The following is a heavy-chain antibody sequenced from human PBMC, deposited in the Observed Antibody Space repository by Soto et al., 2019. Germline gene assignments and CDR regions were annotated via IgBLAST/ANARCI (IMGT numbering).Heavy chain of an antibody. CDR2: IYYSGST. Sequence: SETLSLTCTVSGGSISSDCWSWIRQPPGKGLEWIGYIYYSGSTNYNPSLTSRVTLSLETSKSQFSLRLSSVTASDTAAYYCAREGEYYQSLAFRGQGTPVTVSS. CDR3: AREGEYYQSLAF. V-gene: IGHV4-59*12. J-gene: IGHJ4*01. CDR1: GGSISSDC. D-gene: IGHD1-26*01.